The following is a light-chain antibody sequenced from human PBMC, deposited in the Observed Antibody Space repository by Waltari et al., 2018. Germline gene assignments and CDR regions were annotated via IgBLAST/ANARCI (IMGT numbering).Light chain of an antibody. Sequence: SVLTQPPSASGTPGQMVTISCSGSNSNIGRNPVNWYQQLPGAAPKLPIYSVNQRTEGVPDRFSASKAVTSASLAISGLQSENEADDYCAAWDDSLSGLWVFGGGTKVTVL. CDR3: AAWDDSLSGLWV. CDR1: NSNIGRNP. J-gene: IGLJ3*02. CDR2: SVN. V-gene: IGLV1-44*01.